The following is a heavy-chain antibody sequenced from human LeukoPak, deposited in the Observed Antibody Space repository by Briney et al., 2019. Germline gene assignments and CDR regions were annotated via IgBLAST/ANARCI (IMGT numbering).Heavy chain of an antibody. CDR3: AKDPSREGYYFDY. Sequence: GGSLRLSCAASGFTFSTYSMSWVRQAPGKGLEWVSAISGSGGSTYYADSVKGRFTISRDNSKNTLYLQMNSLRAEDTAVYYCAKDPSREGYYFDYWGQGTLVTVSS. CDR2: ISGSGGST. V-gene: IGHV3-23*01. CDR1: GFTFSTYS. J-gene: IGHJ4*02.